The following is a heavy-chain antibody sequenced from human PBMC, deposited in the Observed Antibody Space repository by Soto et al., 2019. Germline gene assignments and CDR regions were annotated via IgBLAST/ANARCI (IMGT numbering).Heavy chain of an antibody. V-gene: IGHV4-31*03. Sequence: KPSETLSRTCTVSGGSISSGAYYCSWVRQHPGKVLDWIGYIYYSRSTYYNPSLKSRVTISVDTSKNQFSLKLSSVTAADTAVYYCARGAPLPDCYGSGTYLPNWFDPWGQGTLVTVSS. D-gene: IGHD3-10*01. CDR1: GGSISSGAYY. CDR3: ARGAPLPDCYGSGTYLPNWFDP. J-gene: IGHJ5*02. CDR2: IYYSRST.